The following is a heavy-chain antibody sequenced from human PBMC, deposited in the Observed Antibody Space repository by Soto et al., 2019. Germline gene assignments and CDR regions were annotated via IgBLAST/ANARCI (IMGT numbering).Heavy chain of an antibody. V-gene: IGHV1-69*13. J-gene: IGHJ4*02. CDR3: ARGWMATTYSWSY. D-gene: IGHD1-26*01. Sequence: GASVKVSCKASGGAFSSYAISWVRQAPGQGLEWMGGIIPIFGTANYAQKFQGRVTITADESTSTAYMELSSLRSEDTAVYYCARGWMATTYSWSYWGQGTLVTVSS. CDR1: GGAFSSYA. CDR2: IIPIFGTA.